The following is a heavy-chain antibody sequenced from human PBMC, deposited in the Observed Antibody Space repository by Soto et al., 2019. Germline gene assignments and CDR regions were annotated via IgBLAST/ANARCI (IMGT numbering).Heavy chain of an antibody. D-gene: IGHD5-12*01. V-gene: IGHV3-20*04. Sequence: GGSLRLSCAASGFTFTTAWINWVRQAPGKGLEWVGRINWNGGSTGYADSVKGRFTISRDNAKNSLYLQMNSLRAEDTALYYCARGAGYSGYQDAFDIWGQGTMVTVSS. CDR3: ARGAGYSGYQDAFDI. CDR1: GFTFTTAW. J-gene: IGHJ3*02. CDR2: INWNGGST.